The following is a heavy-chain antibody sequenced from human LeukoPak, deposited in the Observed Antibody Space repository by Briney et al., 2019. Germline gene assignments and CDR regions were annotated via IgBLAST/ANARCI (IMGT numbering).Heavy chain of an antibody. Sequence: NPGGSLRLSCVASGFTFSSYSMNWVRQAPGKGLEWVSSISSSSSYIYYADSVKGRFTISRDNAKNSLYLQMNSLRAEDTAVYYCARDLSRYCSSTSCYFKVGAGVYYFDYWGQGTLVTVSS. D-gene: IGHD2-2*01. V-gene: IGHV3-21*01. J-gene: IGHJ4*02. CDR1: GFTFSSYS. CDR2: ISSSSSYI. CDR3: ARDLSRYCSSTSCYFKVGAGVYYFDY.